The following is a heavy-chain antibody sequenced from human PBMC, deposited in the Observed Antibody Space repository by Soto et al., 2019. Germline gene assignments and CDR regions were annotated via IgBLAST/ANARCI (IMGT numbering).Heavy chain of an antibody. J-gene: IGHJ4*02. Sequence: SETLSLTCAVSGGSFSGYYWSWIRQPPGKGLEWIGEINHSGSTNYNPSLKSRGTISVDTSKNQFSLKLSSVTAADTAVYYCARGLAAAGRGVFFDYWGQGTLVTVSS. CDR3: ARGLAAAGRGVFFDY. CDR1: GGSFSGYY. CDR2: INHSGST. V-gene: IGHV4-34*01. D-gene: IGHD6-13*01.